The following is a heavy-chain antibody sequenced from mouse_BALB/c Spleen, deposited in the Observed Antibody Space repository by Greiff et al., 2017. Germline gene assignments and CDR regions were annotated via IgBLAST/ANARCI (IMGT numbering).Heavy chain of an antibody. Sequence: VQLQQSGAELVRPGTSVKISCKASGYTFTNYWLGWVKQRPGHGLEWIGDIYPGGGYTNYNEKFKGKATLTADTSSSTAYMQLSSLTSEDSAVFFCAKITTVVADCFDYWGQGTTLTVSS. CDR2: IYPGGGYT. J-gene: IGHJ2*01. D-gene: IGHD1-1*01. CDR1: GYTFTNYW. V-gene: IGHV1-63*02. CDR3: AKITTVVADCFDY.